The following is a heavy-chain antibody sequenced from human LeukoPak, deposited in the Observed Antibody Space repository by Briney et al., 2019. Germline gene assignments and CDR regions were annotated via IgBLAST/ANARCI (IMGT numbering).Heavy chain of an antibody. V-gene: IGHV4-59*08. CDR2: IFSSGSS. J-gene: IGHJ4*02. CDR1: GGXMSGYY. Sequence: SETLSLTCIVPGGXMSGYYWSWIRQPPGKGLEWIGYIFSSGSSNFNPSLKSRVTISVDTSRNQFSLRLSSVTAADTAVYSCARRSKLGYYFDSWGQGILVTVSS. CDR3: ARRSKLGYYFDS. D-gene: IGHD3-16*01.